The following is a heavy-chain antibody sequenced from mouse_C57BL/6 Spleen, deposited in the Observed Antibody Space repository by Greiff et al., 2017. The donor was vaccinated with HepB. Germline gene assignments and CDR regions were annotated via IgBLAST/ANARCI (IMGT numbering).Heavy chain of an antibody. V-gene: IGHV1-62-2*01. D-gene: IGHD1-1*01. Sequence: QVQLQQSGAELVKPGASVKLSCKASGYTFTEYTIHWVKQRSGQGLEWIGWFYPGSGSIKYNEKFKDKATLTADKSSSTVYIELSRLTSEDSAVYFCARHEEGYYGSSSYYAMDYWGQGTSVTVSS. CDR1: GYTFTEYT. CDR3: ARHEEGYYGSSSYYAMDY. CDR2: FYPGSGSI. J-gene: IGHJ4*01.